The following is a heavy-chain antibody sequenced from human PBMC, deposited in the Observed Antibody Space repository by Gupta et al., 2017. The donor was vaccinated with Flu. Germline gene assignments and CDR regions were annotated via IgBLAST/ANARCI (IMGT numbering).Heavy chain of an antibody. CDR1: GGTFSSYA. D-gene: IGHD3-22*01. Sequence: QVQLVQSGAEVKKPGSSVKVSCKASGGTFSSYAISWVRQAPGQGLEWMGGIIPIFGTANYAQKFQGRVKITADESTSTAYMERSSLRSEDTAVYXCARDGRGXYDSSGRLFGLDYWGQGTLVNVSS. CDR2: IIPIFGTA. J-gene: IGHJ4*02. V-gene: IGHV1-69*01. CDR3: ARDGRGXYDSSGRLFGLDY.